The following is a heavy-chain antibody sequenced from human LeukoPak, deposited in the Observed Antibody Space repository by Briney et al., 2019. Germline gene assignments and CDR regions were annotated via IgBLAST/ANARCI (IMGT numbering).Heavy chain of an antibody. J-gene: IGHJ4*02. CDR1: GFSFRDSW. CDR2: INQDGREK. CDR3: TKAPNRYYFDY. V-gene: IGHV3-7*05. D-gene: IGHD1-14*01. Sequence: GGSLRLSCAHSGFSFRDSWMSWVRRAPGKGLEWVAYINQDGREKYYVDSVKGRFTISRDNAKNSVYLQMDSLRAEDTAVYHCTKAPNRYYFDYWGLGTLVTVS.